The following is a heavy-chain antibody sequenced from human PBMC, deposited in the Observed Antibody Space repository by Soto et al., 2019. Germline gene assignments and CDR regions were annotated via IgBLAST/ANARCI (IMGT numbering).Heavy chain of an antibody. CDR1: GFTFSSYA. V-gene: IGHV3-30-3*01. CDR3: ARGPGSGTYADY. J-gene: IGHJ4*02. Sequence: GGSLRLSCAASGFTFSSYAMHWVRQAPGKGLEWVAVISYDGSNKYYTDSVKGRFTISRDNSKNTLYLQMNSLRAEDTAVYYCARGPGSGTYADYWGQGTLVTGSS. CDR2: ISYDGSNK. D-gene: IGHD2-15*01.